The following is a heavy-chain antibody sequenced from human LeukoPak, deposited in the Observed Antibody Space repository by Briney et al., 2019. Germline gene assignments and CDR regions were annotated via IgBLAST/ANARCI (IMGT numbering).Heavy chain of an antibody. Sequence: GESLKISYQASGYSFSSYWIAWVRHMPGKGLEWMGIIYPGDSDTKYSPSFEGQVTISADKSTSTTYLQWSSLRASDTAIYYCARRWYDSSGYSRHFDYWGQGTLVTVPS. CDR3: ARRWYDSSGYSRHFDY. V-gene: IGHV5-51*01. CDR2: IYPGDSDT. J-gene: IGHJ4*02. D-gene: IGHD3-22*01. CDR1: GYSFSSYW.